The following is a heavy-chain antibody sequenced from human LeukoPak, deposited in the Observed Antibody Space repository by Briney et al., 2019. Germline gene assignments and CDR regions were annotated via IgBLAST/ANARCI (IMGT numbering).Heavy chain of an antibody. Sequence: GGSLRLSRAASGFTFSSYAMSWVRQAPGKGLEWVSAISGSGGSTYYADSVKGRFTISRDNSKNTLYLQMNSLRAEDTAVYYCAKDPDIVGATTPDYWGQGTLVAVSS. J-gene: IGHJ4*02. CDR1: GFTFSSYA. CDR3: AKDPDIVGATTPDY. D-gene: IGHD1-26*01. V-gene: IGHV3-23*01. CDR2: ISGSGGST.